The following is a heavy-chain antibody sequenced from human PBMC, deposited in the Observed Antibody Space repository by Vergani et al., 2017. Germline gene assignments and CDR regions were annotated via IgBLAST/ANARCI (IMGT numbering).Heavy chain of an antibody. CDR1: GFTFNQYG. Sequence: QVQLVESGGGVVQPGRSLRLFCAAFGFTFNQYGMHWVRQAPGKGLEWVAVTWYDGNNKQYADSVKGRFTISRDNSKSTMYLQMNRRRDEDTCVYYCARVLRLLYIRFYPWGQGTLVTVSS. CDR2: TWYDGNNK. CDR3: ARVLRLLYIRFYP. J-gene: IGHJ5*02. V-gene: IGHV3-33*01. D-gene: IGHD2/OR15-2a*01.